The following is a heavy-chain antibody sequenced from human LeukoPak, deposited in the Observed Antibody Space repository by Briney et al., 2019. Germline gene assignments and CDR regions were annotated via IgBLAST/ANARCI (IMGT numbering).Heavy chain of an antibody. Sequence: SGGSLRLSCAASGFTFSSYAMSWVRQAPGKGLEWVSAISGSGGSTYYADSVKGRFTISRDNSKNTLYLQMNSLRAEDTAVYYCAKDLNYGSGSYYIPYYFDYWGQGTLVTVFS. CDR1: GFTFSSYA. J-gene: IGHJ4*02. V-gene: IGHV3-23*01. CDR2: ISGSGGST. CDR3: AKDLNYGSGSYYIPYYFDY. D-gene: IGHD3-10*01.